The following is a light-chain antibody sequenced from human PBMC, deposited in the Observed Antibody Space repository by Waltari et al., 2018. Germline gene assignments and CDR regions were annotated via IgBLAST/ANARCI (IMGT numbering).Light chain of an antibody. V-gene: IGKV1-17*01. J-gene: IGKJ1*01. CDR2: SAS. CDR3: LQYNSYPQT. CDR1: QDIGND. Sequence: DIQMTQSPSSLSSSVGDRVTITCRASQDIGNDLGLYQHKPGKAPQRLISSASTLQSGVPSRFSGSRSGTEFTLTITSLQPEDFATYDCLQYNSYPQTFGQGTKVEFK.